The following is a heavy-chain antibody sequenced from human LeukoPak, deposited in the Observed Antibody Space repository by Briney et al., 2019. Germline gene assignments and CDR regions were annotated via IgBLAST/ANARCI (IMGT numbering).Heavy chain of an antibody. Sequence: ASVKVSCKASGGAFSSYAISWVRQAPGQGLEWMGIINPSGGSTSYAQKFRGRVTMTRDTSTSTVYMELSSLRSEDTAVYYCAREDSSGWYVFDYWGQGTLVTVSS. D-gene: IGHD6-19*01. CDR2: INPSGGST. CDR1: GGAFSSYA. V-gene: IGHV1-46*01. CDR3: AREDSSGWYVFDY. J-gene: IGHJ4*02.